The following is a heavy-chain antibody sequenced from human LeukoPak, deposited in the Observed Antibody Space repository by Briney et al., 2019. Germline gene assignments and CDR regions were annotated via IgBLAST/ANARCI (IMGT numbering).Heavy chain of an antibody. Sequence: SLRLSCAASGFTFDDYAMHWVRQAPGKGLEWVSGISWNSGSRGYADSVKGRFTISRDNAKNSLYLQMNSLRAEDTALYYCAKDWSPLVGATTPFDYWGQGTLVTVSS. V-gene: IGHV3-9*01. J-gene: IGHJ4*02. CDR2: ISWNSGSR. CDR1: GFTFDDYA. CDR3: AKDWSPLVGATTPFDY. D-gene: IGHD1-26*01.